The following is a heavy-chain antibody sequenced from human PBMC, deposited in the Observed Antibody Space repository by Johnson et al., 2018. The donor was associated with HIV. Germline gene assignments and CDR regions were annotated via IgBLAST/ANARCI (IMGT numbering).Heavy chain of an antibody. CDR1: GFTFDDYG. V-gene: IGHV3-20*04. CDR2: INWNGGST. Sequence: VQLVESGGGVVRPGGSLRLSCAASGFTFDDYGMSCVRQAPGKGLEWVSGINWNGGSTGYADSVKGRFTISRDNSKNTLYLQMNSLPFEDTAVYYCATEGASAAAGPSDAFDICGQGTMVTVSS. J-gene: IGHJ3*02. CDR3: ATEGASAAAGPSDAFDI. D-gene: IGHD6-13*01.